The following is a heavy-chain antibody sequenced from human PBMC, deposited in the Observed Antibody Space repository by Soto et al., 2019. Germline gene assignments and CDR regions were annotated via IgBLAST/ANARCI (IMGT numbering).Heavy chain of an antibody. CDR3: ARGHCSSTSCYGSDYYYRLDV. V-gene: IGHV1-2*02. CDR1: GYTFTGYY. CDR2: INANSGDT. D-gene: IGHD2-2*01. J-gene: IGHJ6*02. Sequence: GASVKVSCKASGYTFTGYYMHWVRQAPGQGLEWMGWINANSGDTSYAQKFQGRVTMTRDTSITTAYMELRRLRSDDTAVYYCARGHCSSTSCYGSDYYYRLDVWGQGTPVTVSS.